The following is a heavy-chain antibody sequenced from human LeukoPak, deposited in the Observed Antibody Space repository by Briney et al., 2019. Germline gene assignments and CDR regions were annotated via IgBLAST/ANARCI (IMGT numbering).Heavy chain of an antibody. CDR1: GFTFSSYE. V-gene: IGHV3-48*03. J-gene: IGHJ4*02. CDR2: ITSSGNTI. Sequence: GGSLRLSCAAPGFTFSSYEMNWVRQAPGKGLEWVSYITSSGNTIYYADSVKGRFTISRDNAKDSLYLQMNSLRAEDTAVYYCARLTTMTTTGGPFDYWGQGTLVTVS. D-gene: IGHD4-17*01. CDR3: ARLTTMTTTGGPFDY.